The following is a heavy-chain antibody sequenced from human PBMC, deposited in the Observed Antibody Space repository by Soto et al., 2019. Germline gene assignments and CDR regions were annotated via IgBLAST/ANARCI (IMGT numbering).Heavy chain of an antibody. D-gene: IGHD1-1*01. J-gene: IGHJ3*01. Sequence: GESLKISCKGYGYSFTTYWIGWLRQIPGKGLEWTGIIYAGDSDSRYSPSFQGQVTISVDKSISTAYLQWSSLKASDTAMYYCVRGVHLTAADAFDVWGQGTMVTVSS. CDR2: IYAGDSDS. CDR1: GYSFTTYW. V-gene: IGHV5-51*01. CDR3: VRGVHLTAADAFDV.